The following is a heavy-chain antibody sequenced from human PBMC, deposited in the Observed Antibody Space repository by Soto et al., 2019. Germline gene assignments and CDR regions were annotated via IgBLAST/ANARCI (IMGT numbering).Heavy chain of an antibody. Sequence: ASVKVSCKASGYTFTSYGISWVRQAPGQGLEWMGWISAYNGNTNYAQKLQGRVTMTTDTSTSTAYMELRSLRSDDTAVYYCARDRGHDSSGYYWWCYWGQGTLVTLSS. CDR1: GYTFTSYG. CDR3: ARDRGHDSSGYYWWCY. D-gene: IGHD3-22*01. CDR2: ISAYNGNT. J-gene: IGHJ4*02. V-gene: IGHV1-18*01.